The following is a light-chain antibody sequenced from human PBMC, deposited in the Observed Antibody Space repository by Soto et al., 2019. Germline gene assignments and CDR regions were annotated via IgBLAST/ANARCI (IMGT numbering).Light chain of an antibody. CDR2: AAS. V-gene: IGKV1-17*01. CDR1: QAIRID. Sequence: DIQMTQSPSSLSASVGDRVTITSRASQAIRIDLGWYKQKPGKAPKRLIYAASSLQSGVPSRFSGSGSGTEFTLTISSLQPEDFATYYCLQHNSYPQTFGQGTKVEIK. CDR3: LQHNSYPQT. J-gene: IGKJ1*01.